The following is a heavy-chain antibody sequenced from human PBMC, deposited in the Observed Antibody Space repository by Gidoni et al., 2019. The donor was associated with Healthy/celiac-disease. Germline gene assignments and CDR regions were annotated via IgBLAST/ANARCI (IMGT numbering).Heavy chain of an antibody. J-gene: IGHJ6*02. V-gene: IGHV3-9*01. D-gene: IGHD4-17*01. CDR2: ISWNRGSI. Sequence: EVQLVESGGGLVQPGRSLRLSCAASGFTFDDYAMHWVRQAPGKGLEWVSGISWNRGSIGYADSVKGRFTRSRDNAKNSLYLKRNSLRAEDTALYYCAKDMYPRRGYGDYGYYYGMDVWGQGTTVTVSS. CDR3: AKDMYPRRGYGDYGYYYGMDV. CDR1: GFTFDDYA.